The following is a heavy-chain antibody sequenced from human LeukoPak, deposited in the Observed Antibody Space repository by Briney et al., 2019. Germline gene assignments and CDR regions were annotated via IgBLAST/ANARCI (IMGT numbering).Heavy chain of an antibody. V-gene: IGHV3-74*01. J-gene: IGHJ4*02. CDR2: ISSDGSRV. Sequence: PGGSLTLSCAASGFTFSDYWMHWVRQAPGKGLVWVSRISSDGSRVTYADSVKGRFTISRDNAKNTLYLQMNSLRAEDTALYYCAKAFYYDSSGLFDYWGQGTLVTVSS. CDR3: AKAFYYDSSGLFDY. D-gene: IGHD3-22*01. CDR1: GFTFSDYW.